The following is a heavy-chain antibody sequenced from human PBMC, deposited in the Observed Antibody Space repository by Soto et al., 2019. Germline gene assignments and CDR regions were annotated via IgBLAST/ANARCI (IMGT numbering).Heavy chain of an antibody. J-gene: IGHJ5*02. Sequence: PSQTLTLTCSFSGFSLSVYGVRVIWFRQPPGETLEWLALIHWNDDKRYSPYLKSRLTITKDTSKNQVVLTLTNLDPLDTGTYFCAHTKDSSGFLTSWGQGILVTVSS. CDR3: AHTKDSSGFLTS. CDR2: IHWNDDK. V-gene: IGHV2-5*01. D-gene: IGHD3-22*01. CDR1: GFSLSVYGVR.